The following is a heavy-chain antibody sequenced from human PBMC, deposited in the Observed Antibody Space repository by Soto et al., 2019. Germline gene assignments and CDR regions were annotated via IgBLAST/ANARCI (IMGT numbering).Heavy chain of an antibody. D-gene: IGHD2-21*02. CDR2: VGGSGDRT. V-gene: IGHV3-23*01. CDR1: GFTCSTYA. CDR3: ARSLGNACVGGDCVSVS. Sequence: EVQLLESGGGLVQPGGSLRLSCAASGFTCSTYAMSWVRQTPGKGLEWVSGVGGSGDRTYYADSVKGRFTVSRDSSKNMMYLQMNSLGADDTAVYYCARSLGNACVGGDCVSVSRGQGALVTISS. J-gene: IGHJ4*02.